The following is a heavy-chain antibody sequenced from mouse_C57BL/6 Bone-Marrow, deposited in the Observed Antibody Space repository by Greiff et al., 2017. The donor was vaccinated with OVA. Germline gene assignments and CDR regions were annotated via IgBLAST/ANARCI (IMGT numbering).Heavy chain of an antibody. CDR2: IDPSDSYT. V-gene: IGHV1-50*01. CDR3: ARDSSGYVGYAMDY. CDR1: GYTFTSYW. J-gene: IGHJ4*01. Sequence: QVQLQQPGAELVKPGASVKLSCKASGYTFTSYWMQWVKQMPGQGLEWIGEIDPSDSYTNYNQKFKGKATLTVDTSSSTAYMQLSSLTSEDSAVYYCARDSSGYVGYAMDYWGQGTSGTVSS. D-gene: IGHD3-2*02.